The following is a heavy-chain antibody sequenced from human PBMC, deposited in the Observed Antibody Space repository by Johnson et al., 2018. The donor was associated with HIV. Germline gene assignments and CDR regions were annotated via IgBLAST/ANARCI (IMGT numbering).Heavy chain of an antibody. CDR3: ARARIGSGGGFDF. J-gene: IGHJ3*01. D-gene: IGHD2-15*01. V-gene: IGHV3-30-3*01. Sequence: QVQLVESGGGVVQPGRSLRLSCAASGFTFSSYAMHWVRQAPGKGLEWVAVISYDGSNKYYADSVKGRFTISRDNSKNTLYLQMNSLRAEDTAVYYCARARIGSGGGFDFGGQGTMVTVSS. CDR2: ISYDGSNK. CDR1: GFTFSSYA.